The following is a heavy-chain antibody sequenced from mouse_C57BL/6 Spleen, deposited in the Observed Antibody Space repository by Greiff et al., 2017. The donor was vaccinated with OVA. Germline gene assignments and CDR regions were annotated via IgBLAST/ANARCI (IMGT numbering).Heavy chain of an antibody. V-gene: IGHV5-17*01. CDR2: ISGGSSTI. D-gene: IGHD2-4*01. CDR1: GFTFSDYG. Sequence: EVKLVESGGGLVKPGGSLKLSCAASGFTFSDYGMHWVRQAPEKGLEWVAYISGGSSTIYYADTVKGRFTISRDNAKNTLFLQMTSLRSEDTAMYYCAGDYERVFAYWGQGTLVTVSA. J-gene: IGHJ3*01. CDR3: AGDYERVFAY.